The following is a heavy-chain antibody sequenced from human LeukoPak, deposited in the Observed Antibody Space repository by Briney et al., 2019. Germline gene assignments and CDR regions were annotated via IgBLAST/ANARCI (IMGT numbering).Heavy chain of an antibody. D-gene: IGHD5-18*01. V-gene: IGHV4-34*01. Sequence: PSGTLSLTCAVYGGSFSGYYWSWIRQPPGKGLEWIGEINHSGSTSYNPSLKSRVTISGDTSKNQFSLKLSSVTAADTAVYFCARVGYSYVINDWSRTGLGAYPTKYYYHMDVWGKGTTVTVSS. CDR3: ARVGYSYVINDWSRTGLGAYPTKYYYHMDV. J-gene: IGHJ6*03. CDR2: INHSGST. CDR1: GGSFSGYY.